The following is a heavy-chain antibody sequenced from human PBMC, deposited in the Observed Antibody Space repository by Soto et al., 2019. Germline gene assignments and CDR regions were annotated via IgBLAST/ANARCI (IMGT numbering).Heavy chain of an antibody. CDR3: ARHYSSGARNWFDP. CDR2: IYYSGST. Sequence: LSLTCSVSGGSINSSSYFWGWVRQPPGKGLEWIGSIYYSGSTYYNPSLRSRVTISVDTSKNQFSLKLSSVTAADTAVFYCARHYSSGARNWFDPWGQGTLVTVS. CDR1: GGSINSSSYF. D-gene: IGHD6-19*01. V-gene: IGHV4-39*01. J-gene: IGHJ5*02.